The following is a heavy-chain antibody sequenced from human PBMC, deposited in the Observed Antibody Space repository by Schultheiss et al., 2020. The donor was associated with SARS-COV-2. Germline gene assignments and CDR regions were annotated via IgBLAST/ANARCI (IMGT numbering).Heavy chain of an antibody. CDR3: ARDQPGWGTSD. D-gene: IGHD6-19*01. CDR2: INHSGST. CDR1: GGSFSGYY. Sequence: SETLSLTCAVYGGSFSGYYWSWIRQPAGKGLEWIGEINHSGSTNYNPSLKSRVTISVDTSKNQFSLKLSSVTAADTAVYYCARDQPGWGTSDWGQGTLVTVSS. J-gene: IGHJ4*02. V-gene: IGHV4-34*01.